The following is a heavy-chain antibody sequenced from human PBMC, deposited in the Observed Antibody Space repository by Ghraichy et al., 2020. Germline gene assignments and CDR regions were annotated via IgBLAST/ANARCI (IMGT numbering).Heavy chain of an antibody. J-gene: IGHJ4*02. CDR1: GFTLRNYG. Sequence: GGSLRLSCAASGFTLRNYGMSWVRQAPGKGLEWVSAISGSGAGTYYADSVKGRFNISRDNSKNTLYLQMNSLRAEDTAVYYCARRRGIAAIGTGAGRMEDYWGQGTLVTVSS. D-gene: IGHD6-13*01. CDR3: ARRRGIAAIGTGAGRMEDY. CDR2: ISGSGAGT. V-gene: IGHV3-23*01.